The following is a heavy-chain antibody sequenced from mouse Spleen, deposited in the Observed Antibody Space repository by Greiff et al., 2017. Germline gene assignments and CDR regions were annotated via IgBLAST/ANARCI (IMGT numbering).Heavy chain of an antibody. CDR2: IHPNSGST. CDR3: AREDYYYDGSYGAMDY. Sequence: QVQLQQPGAELVKPGASVKLSCKASGYTFTSYWMHWVKQRPGQGLEWIGMIHPNSGSTNYNEKFKSKATLTVDKSSSTAYMQLSSLTSEDSAVYYCAREDYYYDGSYGAMDYWGQGTSVTVSS. J-gene: IGHJ4*01. V-gene: IGHV1-64*01. D-gene: IGHD1-1*01. CDR1: GYTFTSYW.